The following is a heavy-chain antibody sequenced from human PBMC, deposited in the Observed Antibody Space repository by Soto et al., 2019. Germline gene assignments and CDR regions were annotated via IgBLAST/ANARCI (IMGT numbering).Heavy chain of an antibody. V-gene: IGHV3-15*07. J-gene: IGHJ4*01. D-gene: IGHD3-22*01. Sequence: GVSLRLSCAAPGFTFTNAWINWVRQAPGKGLEWVGRIKSKIDGGTTDFAAPVKGRFAISRDDSKNMVYLQMNSLKTEDTAIYYCTTDSYITIVIVSFDYWGHGTLVTVSS. CDR3: TTDSYITIVIVSFDY. CDR1: GFTFTNAW. CDR2: IKSKIDGGTT.